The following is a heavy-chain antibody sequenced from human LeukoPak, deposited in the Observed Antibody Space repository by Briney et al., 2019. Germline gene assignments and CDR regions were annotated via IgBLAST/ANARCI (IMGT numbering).Heavy chain of an antibody. CDR2: MNPNSGYT. CDR3: ARRSGDYYYDYYGMDV. Sequence: ASVTVSCKASGYTFTSYDINWVRQATGQGLEWMGWMNPNSGYTGYAQKFQGRVTMTTNTSIRTAYMELSSLRSEDTAVYYCARRSGDYYYDYYGMDVWGQGTTVTVSS. J-gene: IGHJ6*02. CDR1: GYTFTSYD. V-gene: IGHV1-8*01. D-gene: IGHD3-3*01.